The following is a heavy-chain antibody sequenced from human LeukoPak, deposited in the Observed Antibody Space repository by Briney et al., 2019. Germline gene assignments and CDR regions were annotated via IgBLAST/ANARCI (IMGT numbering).Heavy chain of an antibody. CDR3: ARDRPYFDY. V-gene: IGHV3-23*01. CDR1: GFTFGSSA. CDR2: VSNSGGST. Sequence: GGSLRLSCAASGFTFGSSAMSWVRPAPGKGLEWVSAVSNSGGSTFYADSVMGRFTISRDNSRNTLDLQMNSLRAEDTAVYYCARDRPYFDYWGQGTLVTVSS. J-gene: IGHJ4*02.